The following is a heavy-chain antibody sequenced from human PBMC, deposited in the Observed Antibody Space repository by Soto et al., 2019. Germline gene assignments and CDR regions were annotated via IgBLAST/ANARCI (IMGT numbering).Heavy chain of an antibody. D-gene: IGHD6-13*01. Sequence: QVQLVQSGAEVKKPGASVKVSCKASGYTFTSYDINWVRQATGQGLEWMGWMNPNSGNTGYAQKFQGRVTMTRNTSISTADMELSSLRAEDTAVYYWARGGWVGAAAGKGDDYWGQGTLVTVSS. J-gene: IGHJ4*02. CDR3: ARGGWVGAAAGKGDDY. CDR2: MNPNSGNT. CDR1: GYTFTSYD. V-gene: IGHV1-8*01.